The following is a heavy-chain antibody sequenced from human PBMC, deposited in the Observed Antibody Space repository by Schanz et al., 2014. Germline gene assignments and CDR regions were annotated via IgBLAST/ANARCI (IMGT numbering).Heavy chain of an antibody. Sequence: VQLEQSGAEVKKPGSSVKVSFTASGGTFRSFCINWVRQAPGQGLEWMGRIIPSLGLAKYEQKFQDKVTITADTSTTTAYMELSGLRSEDTAVYYCARDRLECGAECYSVEVFEIWGQGTLVTVSS. V-gene: IGHV1-69*04. J-gene: IGHJ4*02. CDR2: IIPSLGLA. CDR1: GGTFRSFC. CDR3: ARDRLECGAECYSVEVFEI. D-gene: IGHD2-21*01.